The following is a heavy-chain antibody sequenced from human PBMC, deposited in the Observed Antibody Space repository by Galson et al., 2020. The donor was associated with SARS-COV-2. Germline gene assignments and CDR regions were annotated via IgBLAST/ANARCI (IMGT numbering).Heavy chain of an antibody. V-gene: IGHV3-30*04. CDR2: VSYDGNYE. Sequence: SLKISCVGSGFTFSRYALHWVRQAPGKGLEWVAVVSYDGNYEYYADSVKGRFTISRDNSKNTLFLQMNSLSAEDTAVYYCARDPGTGLYITYFDYWGQGNLVTVSS. D-gene: IGHD6-19*01. CDR1: GFTFSRYA. J-gene: IGHJ4*02. CDR3: ARDPGTGLYITYFDY.